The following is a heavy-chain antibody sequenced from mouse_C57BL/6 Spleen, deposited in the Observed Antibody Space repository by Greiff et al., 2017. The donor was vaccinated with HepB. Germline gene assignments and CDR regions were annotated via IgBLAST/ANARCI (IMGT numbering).Heavy chain of an antibody. CDR2: INYDGSST. V-gene: IGHV5-16*01. CDR1: GFTFSDYY. D-gene: IGHD2-1*01. Sequence: EVKLVESEGGLVQPGSSMKLSCTASGFTFSDYYMAWVRQVPEKGLEWVANINYDGSSTYYLDSLKSRFIISRDNEKNILYLQMSSLKSEDTATYYCARERDYYGNYYAMDYWGQGTSVTVSS. CDR3: ARERDYYGNYYAMDY. J-gene: IGHJ4*01.